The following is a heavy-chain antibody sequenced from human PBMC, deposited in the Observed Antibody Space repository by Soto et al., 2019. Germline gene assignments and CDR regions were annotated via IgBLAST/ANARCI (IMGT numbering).Heavy chain of an antibody. CDR1: GFTFSSYA. J-gene: IGHJ4*02. D-gene: IGHD2-2*01. CDR3: AKEGAGKGYCSSTSCSGPWADFDY. CDR2: ISGSGGST. Sequence: GGSLRLSCAASGFTFSSYAMSWVRQAPGKGLEWVSAISGSGGSTYYADSVKGRFTISRDNSKNTLYLQMNSLRAEDTAVYYCAKEGAGKGYCSSTSCSGPWADFDYWGQGTLVTVSS. V-gene: IGHV3-23*01.